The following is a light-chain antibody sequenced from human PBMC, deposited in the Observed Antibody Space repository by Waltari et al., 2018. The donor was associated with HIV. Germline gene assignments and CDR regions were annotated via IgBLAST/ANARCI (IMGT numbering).Light chain of an antibody. CDR3: AAWDDSLNGWV. Sequence: QSVLTQPPSASGTPGQRVTISCSGRSSHIGSNIVNWYQQLPGTAPKLLIYSNNQRPSGVPDRFSGSKSGTSASLAISGLQSEDEADYYCAAWDDSLNGWVFGGGTKLTVL. CDR2: SNN. V-gene: IGLV1-44*01. J-gene: IGLJ3*02. CDR1: SSHIGSNI.